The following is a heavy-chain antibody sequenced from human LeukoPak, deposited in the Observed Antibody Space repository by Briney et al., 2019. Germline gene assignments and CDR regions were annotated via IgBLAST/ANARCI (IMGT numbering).Heavy chain of an antibody. Sequence: SETVSLTCTVSGGSISSSSYYWGWIRQPPGKGLEWIGSIYYSGSTYYNPSLKSRVTISVDTSKNQFSLKLSSVTAADTAVYYCARLSRPRAFDYWGQGTLVTVSS. CDR3: ARLSRPRAFDY. CDR1: GGSISSSSYY. V-gene: IGHV4-39*01. CDR2: IYYSGST. J-gene: IGHJ4*02.